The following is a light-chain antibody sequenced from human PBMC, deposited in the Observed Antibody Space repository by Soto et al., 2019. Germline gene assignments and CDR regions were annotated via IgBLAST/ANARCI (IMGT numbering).Light chain of an antibody. CDR2: GAS. CDR3: QQYDDWLRLT. CDR1: LSVNIY. V-gene: IGKV3D-15*01. Sequence: EIVMTQSPATLSVSPGERATLSCRASLSVNIYLAWYQQKPGQAPRLLIFGASSRATGIPARFSGSGSGTEFNLTISSLQSEDFAVYFCQQYDDWLRLTFGGGTKVDIK. J-gene: IGKJ4*01.